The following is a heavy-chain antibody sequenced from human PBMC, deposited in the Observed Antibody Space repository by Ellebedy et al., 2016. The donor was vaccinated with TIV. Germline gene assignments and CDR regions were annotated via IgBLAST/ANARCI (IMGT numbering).Heavy chain of an antibody. J-gene: IGHJ4*02. Sequence: GGSLRLSCVVSGFTVYNNYMSWVRQAPGKGLEWVSVIYSGGSIYYADSVRGRFTISRDSSKNTVYLQMNSLRGEDTAVYYCARRDRVVGTDYWGQGTLVTVSS. D-gene: IGHD1-1*01. CDR1: GFTVYNNY. CDR3: ARRDRVVGTDY. CDR2: IYSGGSI. V-gene: IGHV3-53*01.